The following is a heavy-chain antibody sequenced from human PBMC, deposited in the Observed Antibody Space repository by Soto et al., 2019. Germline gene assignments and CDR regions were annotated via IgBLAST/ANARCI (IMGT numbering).Heavy chain of an antibody. V-gene: IGHV4-34*01. CDR3: ARANLEDIVVVPAAANWFDP. Sequence: PSETLSLTCAVYGGSLSGYYWSWIRQPPGKGLKWIGEINHSGSTNYNPSLKSRVTISVDTSKNQFSLKLSSVTAADTAVYYCARANLEDIVVVPAAANWFDPWGQGTLVTVSS. D-gene: IGHD2-2*01. CDR1: GGSLSGYY. J-gene: IGHJ5*02. CDR2: INHSGST.